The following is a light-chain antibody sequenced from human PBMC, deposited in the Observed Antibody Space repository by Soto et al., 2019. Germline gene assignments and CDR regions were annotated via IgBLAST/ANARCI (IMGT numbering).Light chain of an antibody. Sequence: IVLTQSPGTLSVSPGERATLSCRASQSVSNNYLAWYQQKPGQAPRLLIYGASNRATGIPDRLSGSGSGTDFTLTISRMEPEDFAVYYCQQYGSSGTFGQGTKVDIK. CDR1: QSVSNNY. CDR3: QQYGSSGT. V-gene: IGKV3-20*01. J-gene: IGKJ1*01. CDR2: GAS.